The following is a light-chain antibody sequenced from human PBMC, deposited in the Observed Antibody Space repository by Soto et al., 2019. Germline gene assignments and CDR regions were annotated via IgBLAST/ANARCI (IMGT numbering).Light chain of an antibody. J-gene: IGKJ4*01. CDR2: GAS. Sequence: EIVLTQSPGTLSLSPGERATLSCRASQSVSSSYLAWYQQRPGRAPRLLIYGASSRATGIPDRFSGSGSGPDFTLTISRLEPEDFAVYYCQQYGSSPLTFGGGTKVDI. CDR1: QSVSSSY. CDR3: QQYGSSPLT. V-gene: IGKV3-20*01.